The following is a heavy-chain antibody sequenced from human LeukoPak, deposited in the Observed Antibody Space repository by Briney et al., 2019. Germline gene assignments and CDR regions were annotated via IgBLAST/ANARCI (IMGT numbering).Heavy chain of an antibody. Sequence: SVKVSCKASGGTFSSYAISWVRQAPGQGLEWMGGIIPIFGTANYAQKFQGRVTITADESTSTAYMELSSLRSEDTAVYYCARVGTYSGSYFDAFDIWGQGTMVTVSS. J-gene: IGHJ3*02. CDR2: IIPIFGTA. CDR1: GGTFSSYA. D-gene: IGHD1-26*01. V-gene: IGHV1-69*13. CDR3: ARVGTYSGSYFDAFDI.